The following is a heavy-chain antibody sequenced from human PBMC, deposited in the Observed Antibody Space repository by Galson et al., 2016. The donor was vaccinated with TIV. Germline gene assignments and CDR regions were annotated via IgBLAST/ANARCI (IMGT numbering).Heavy chain of an antibody. CDR3: ARFVAVAGTERYYGMDV. CDR1: GYIFINYY. Sequence: SVKVSCKASGYIFINYYMHWVRQAPGQGLEWMGIINPSGGNTRYAQKFQGRVTMTRDTSTSTIYMELSSLRSEDTAVYYGARFVAVAGTERYYGMDVWGQGTTVIVSS. D-gene: IGHD6-19*01. CDR2: INPSGGNT. V-gene: IGHV1-46*01. J-gene: IGHJ6*02.